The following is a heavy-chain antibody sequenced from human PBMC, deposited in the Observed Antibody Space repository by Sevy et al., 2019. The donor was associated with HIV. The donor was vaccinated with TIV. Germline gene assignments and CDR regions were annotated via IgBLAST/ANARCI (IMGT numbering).Heavy chain of an antibody. CDR1: GFTLSTYS. J-gene: IGHJ4*02. V-gene: IGHV3-21*01. CDR2: ISSSSSYI. Sequence: GGSLRLSCAASGFTLSTYSMNWVRQAPGKGLEWVSSISSSSSYIYYADSVKGRFTISRDNAKNSLCLQMNSLRAEDTAVYYCVRDGGCSSTSCLLYFDYWGQGTLVTVSS. CDR3: VRDGGCSSTSCLLYFDY. D-gene: IGHD2-2*01.